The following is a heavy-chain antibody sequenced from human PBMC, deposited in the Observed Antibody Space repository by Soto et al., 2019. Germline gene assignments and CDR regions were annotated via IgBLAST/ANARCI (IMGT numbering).Heavy chain of an antibody. J-gene: IGHJ4*02. CDR1: GYTFTSYA. CDR3: ARGPYYYDSSGYPNYSPSDY. CDR2: INAGNGNT. Sequence: GASVKVSCKASGYTFTSYAMHWVRQAPGQRLEWMGWINAGNGNTKYSQKFQGRVTITRDTSASTAYMELSSLRSEDTAVYYCARGPYYYDSSGYPNYSPSDYWGQGTLVTVSS. D-gene: IGHD3-22*01. V-gene: IGHV1-3*01.